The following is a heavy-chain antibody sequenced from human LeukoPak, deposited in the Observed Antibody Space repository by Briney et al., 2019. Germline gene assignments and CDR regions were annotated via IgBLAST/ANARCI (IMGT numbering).Heavy chain of an antibody. V-gene: IGHV3-30*14. J-gene: IGHJ5*02. CDR3: VGDQVDNVGWLT. CDR1: GFTFSNYA. D-gene: IGHD5-12*01. CDR2: ISYDGSNK. Sequence: GGSLRLSCAASGFTFSNYAMHWVRQVPGKGLEWVAFISYDGSNKYYADSVKGRFTISRDNSKNTLYLQMNSLRAEDTAVYYCVGDQVDNVGWLTWGQGTRVTVSS.